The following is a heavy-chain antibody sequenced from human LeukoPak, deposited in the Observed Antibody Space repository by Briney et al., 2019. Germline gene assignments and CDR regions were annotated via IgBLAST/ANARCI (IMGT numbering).Heavy chain of an antibody. CDR3: AKTGGLLLWFGGRNWFDP. D-gene: IGHD3-10*01. Sequence: SETLSLTCTVSGGSITTTDYSWGWIRQPPGRVLEWIGSIYYSGRTYYNPSLKSRVTISVDTSTNQFSLKVNSVTAADTAVYYCAKTGGLLLWFGGRNWFDPWGQGTLVTVSS. CDR2: IYYSGRT. CDR1: GGSITTTDYS. J-gene: IGHJ5*02. V-gene: IGHV4-39*07.